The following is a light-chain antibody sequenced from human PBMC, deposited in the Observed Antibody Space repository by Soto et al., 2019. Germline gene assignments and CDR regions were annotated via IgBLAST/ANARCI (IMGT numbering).Light chain of an antibody. J-gene: IGKJ1*01. CDR1: QSVSSSY. Sequence: EIVLTQSPCTLSLSPGERATLSCRASQSVSSSYLAWYQQKPGQAPRPLIYGASSRAIGIPDRFSGSGSGTDFTLTISRLEPEDFAVYYCQQYGRSPGTFGQGTKV. V-gene: IGKV3-20*01. CDR3: QQYGRSPGT. CDR2: GAS.